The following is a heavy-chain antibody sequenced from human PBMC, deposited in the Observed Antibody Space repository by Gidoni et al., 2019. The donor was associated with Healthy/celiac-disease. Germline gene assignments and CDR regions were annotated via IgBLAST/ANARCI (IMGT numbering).Heavy chain of an antibody. CDR3: ATTRFRDYVWGSYRYTGAFDI. D-gene: IGHD3-16*02. J-gene: IGHJ3*02. V-gene: IGHV1-24*01. CDR1: GYTRTDLS. Sequence: QVPLVQSGAAVTKPGASVKVSCKVSGYTRTDLSMHWLRQAPGKGLEWMGGFDPEDGETIYAQKFQGRVTMTEDTSTDTAYMELSSLRSEDTAVDYWATTRFRDYVWGSYRYTGAFDIWGQGTMVTVSS. CDR2: FDPEDGET.